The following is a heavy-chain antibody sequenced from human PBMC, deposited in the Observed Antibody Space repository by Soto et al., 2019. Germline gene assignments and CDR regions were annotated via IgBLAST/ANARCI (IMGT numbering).Heavy chain of an antibody. CDR3: ARIIADWYFDL. V-gene: IGHV5-51*01. Sequence: GESLKISCKGSGYSFTSYWIGCVRQMPGKDLEWMGIIYPSDSDVRYSPSFQGQVTMSADKSISTVYLQWNSLKASDTAMYYCARIIADWYFDLWGRGTLVTVSS. CDR1: GYSFTSYW. J-gene: IGHJ2*01. CDR2: IYPSDSDV. D-gene: IGHD3-16*02.